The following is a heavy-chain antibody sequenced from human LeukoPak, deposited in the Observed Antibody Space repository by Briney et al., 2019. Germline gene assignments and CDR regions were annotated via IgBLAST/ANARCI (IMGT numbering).Heavy chain of an antibody. D-gene: IGHD3-22*01. J-gene: IGHJ4*02. V-gene: IGHV1-69*05. Sequence: EASVKVSCKASGGTFSSYAISWVRQAPGQGLEWMGGIIPIFGTANYAQKFQGRVTITTDESTSTAYMELSSLRSEDTAVYYCARGPYYYGSSGYYYFDYWGQGTLVTVSS. CDR3: ARGPYYYGSSGYYYFDY. CDR1: GGTFSSYA. CDR2: IIPIFGTA.